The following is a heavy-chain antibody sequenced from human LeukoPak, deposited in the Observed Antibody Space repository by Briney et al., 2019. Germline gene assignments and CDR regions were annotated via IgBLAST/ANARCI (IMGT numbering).Heavy chain of an antibody. CDR1: GYTFTSYA. CDR2: INAGNGNT. D-gene: IGHD2-21*02. V-gene: IGHV1-3*01. CDR3: ARTPIVVVTAIPEGYDY. J-gene: IGHJ4*02. Sequence: ASVKVSCKASGYTFTSYAMHWVRQAPGQRLEWMGWINAGNGNTKYSQKFQGRVTITRDTSASTAYMELSSPRSEDTAVYYCARTPIVVVTAIPEGYDYWGQGTLVTVSS.